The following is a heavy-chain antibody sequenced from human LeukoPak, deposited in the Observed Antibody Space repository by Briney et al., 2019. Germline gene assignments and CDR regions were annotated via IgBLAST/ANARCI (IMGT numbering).Heavy chain of an antibody. J-gene: IGHJ5*02. CDR2: INPNSGGT. CDR1: AYTFTGYY. CDR3: ARDLTMVRGVIMT. D-gene: IGHD3-10*01. V-gene: IGHV1-2*02. Sequence: ASVKVSCKASAYTFTGYYMHWERQAPGQGLEWIGWINPNSGGTNYAQKFQGRVTMTRDTSISTAYMELSRLRSDDTAVYYCARDLTMVRGVIMTWGQGTLVTVSS.